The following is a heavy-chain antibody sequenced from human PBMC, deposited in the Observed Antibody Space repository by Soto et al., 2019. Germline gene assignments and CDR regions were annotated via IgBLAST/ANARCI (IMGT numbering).Heavy chain of an antibody. Sequence: EVQLVESGGGLVKPGGSLRLSCAASGFTFSSYSMNWVRQAPGKGLEWVSSISSSSSYIYYADSVKGRFTISRDNAKNSLYLQMNSLRAEDTAVYYCARHGDYYYGMDVCGQGTTVTVSS. J-gene: IGHJ6*02. CDR2: ISSSSSYI. CDR1: GFTFSSYS. CDR3: ARHGDYYYGMDV. V-gene: IGHV3-21*01. D-gene: IGHD3-10*01.